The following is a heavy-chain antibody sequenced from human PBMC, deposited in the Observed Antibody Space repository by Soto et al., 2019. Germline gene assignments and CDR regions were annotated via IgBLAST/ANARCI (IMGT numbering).Heavy chain of an antibody. CDR1: GGTFSSYA. V-gene: IGHV1-69*01. J-gene: IGHJ4*02. CDR3: ARDVQVAVASSGIEV. CDR2: IIPIFGTA. Sequence: QVQLVQSGAEVTKPGSSVKVSCKASGGTFSSYAISWVRQAPVQGLEWMGGIIPIFGTANYAQKFQGRVTTTADESTSPGHMERSSLRSEDTAVYYGARDVQVAVASSGIEVWGQGTLVTVSS. D-gene: IGHD6-19*01.